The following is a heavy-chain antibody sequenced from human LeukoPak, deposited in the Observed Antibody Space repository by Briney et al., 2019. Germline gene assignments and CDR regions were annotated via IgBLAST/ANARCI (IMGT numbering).Heavy chain of an antibody. CDR3: ATGQYREFDN. Sequence: ASVTVSCKASGYTFTSYAISWVRQAPGQGLEWMGWISTYNGKTNYAQKLQGRVTVTTDTSTSTAYMELRSLRSDDTAIYYCATGQYREFDNWGQGTQVTVSS. CDR2: ISTYNGKT. CDR1: GYTFTSYA. J-gene: IGHJ4*02. V-gene: IGHV1-18*01. D-gene: IGHD5-18*01.